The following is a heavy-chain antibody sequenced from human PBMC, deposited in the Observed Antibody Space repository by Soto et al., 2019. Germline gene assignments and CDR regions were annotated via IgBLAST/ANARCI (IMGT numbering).Heavy chain of an antibody. Sequence: PSETMSLTCXVYGGSFSGYYWSWISKPPGKGLEWIGEINHSGSTNYNPSLKSRVTISVDTSKNQFSLKLSSVTAADTAVYYCARGRRMTTVTYFDYWGQGTLVTVSS. V-gene: IGHV4-34*01. J-gene: IGHJ4*02. CDR2: INHSGST. D-gene: IGHD4-17*01. CDR1: GGSFSGYY. CDR3: ARGRRMTTVTYFDY.